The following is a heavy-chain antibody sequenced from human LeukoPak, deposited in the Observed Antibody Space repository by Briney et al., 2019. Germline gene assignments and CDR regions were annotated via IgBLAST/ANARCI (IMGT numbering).Heavy chain of an antibody. V-gene: IGHV1-24*01. J-gene: IGHJ5*02. D-gene: IGHD3-22*01. CDR3: ATQPHYYYDSDSIGIDP. CDR2: FDPEDGKT. CDR1: GYNLTELS. Sequence: ASVKVSCKVSGYNLTELSIHWVRQAPGKGLEWMGGFDPEDGKTIYAQNFQGRVTMTDDTSIDTAYMELSSLRFEDTAVYYCATQPHYYYDSDSIGIDPWGQGTPVTVSP.